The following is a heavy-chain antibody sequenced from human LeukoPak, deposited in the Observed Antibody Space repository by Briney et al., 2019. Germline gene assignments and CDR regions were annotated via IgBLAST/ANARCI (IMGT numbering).Heavy chain of an antibody. CDR3: ARGEGYNWNYDYYYGMDV. J-gene: IGHJ6*02. D-gene: IGHD1-7*01. CDR1: GDSVSSNSAA. V-gene: IGHV6-1*01. CDR2: TYYRSKWYN. Sequence: SQTLSLTCAISGDSVSSNSAAWNWIRQSPSRGLEWLGGTYYRSKWYNDYAVSVKSRITINPDTSKNQFSLQLNSVTPEDTAVYYCARGEGYNWNYDYYYGMDVWGQGTTVTVSS.